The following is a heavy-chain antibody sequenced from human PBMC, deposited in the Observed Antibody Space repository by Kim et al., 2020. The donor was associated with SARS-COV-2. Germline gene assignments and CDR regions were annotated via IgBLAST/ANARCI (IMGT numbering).Heavy chain of an antibody. CDR3: ARGPSLFPIAQWLVQGYFDY. V-gene: IGHV1-46*01. CDR2: INPSGGST. Sequence: ASVKVSCKASGYTFTSYYMHWVRQAPGQGLEWMGIINPSGGSTSYAQKFQGRVTMTRDTSTSTVYMELSSLRSEDTAVYYCARGPSLFPIAQWLVQGYFDYWGQGTLVTVSS. CDR1: GYTFTSYY. J-gene: IGHJ4*02. D-gene: IGHD6-19*01.